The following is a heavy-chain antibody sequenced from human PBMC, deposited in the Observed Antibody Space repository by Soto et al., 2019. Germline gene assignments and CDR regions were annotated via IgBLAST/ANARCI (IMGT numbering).Heavy chain of an antibody. D-gene: IGHD4-17*01. Sequence: QVQLQESGPGLVRPSETLFLTCTVSGGSISSYPWTWIRQPAGKELEWIGRFYTTGTTTYNPSLKSRATMSVDTSKNQFSLKLSSVTAADTAIYYCARENYGDSGRAFDPWGQGTLVTVSS. CDR2: FYTTGTT. CDR3: ARENYGDSGRAFDP. CDR1: GGSISSYP. J-gene: IGHJ5*02. V-gene: IGHV4-4*07.